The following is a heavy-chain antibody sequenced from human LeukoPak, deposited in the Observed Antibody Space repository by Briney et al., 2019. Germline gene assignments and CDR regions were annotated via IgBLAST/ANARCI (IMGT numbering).Heavy chain of an antibody. V-gene: IGHV3-15*01. CDR3: TTGIVGASGGY. J-gene: IGHJ4*02. D-gene: IGHD1-26*01. CDR2: IKSKTDGGTT. Sequence: GGSLRLSCAASGFTISNAWMSWVRQAPGQGLEWVGRIKSKTDGGTTDYAAPVKGRFTISRDDSKNTLYLQMNSLKTEDTAVYYCTTGIVGASGGYWGQGTLVTVSS. CDR1: GFTISNAW.